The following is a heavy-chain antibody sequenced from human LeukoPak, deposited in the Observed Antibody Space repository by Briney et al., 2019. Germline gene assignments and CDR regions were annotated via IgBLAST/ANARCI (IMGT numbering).Heavy chain of an antibody. J-gene: IGHJ3*02. CDR3: ARDLSSAFDI. Sequence: SETLSLTCTVSGGSIRSGDYYWSWIRQPPGKGLEWIGYICYSGSTYYNPSLKSRVTISVDTSKNQFSLKLSSVTAADTAVYYCARDLSSAFDIWGQGTMVTVSS. CDR1: GGSIRSGDYY. V-gene: IGHV4-30-4*01. CDR2: ICYSGST.